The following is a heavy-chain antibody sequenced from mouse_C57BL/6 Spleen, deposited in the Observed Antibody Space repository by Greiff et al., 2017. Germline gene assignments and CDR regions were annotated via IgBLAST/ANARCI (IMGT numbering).Heavy chain of an antibody. CDR1: GFTFSSYA. CDR2: ISDGGSYT. CDR3: ARDLGGSSPWYFDV. Sequence: EVMLVESGGGLVKPGGSLTLSCAASGFTFSSYAMSWVRQTPEKRLEWVATISDGGSYTYYPDNVKGRFTISRDNAKNNLYLQMSHLKSEDTAMYYCARDLGGSSPWYFDVWGTGTTVTVSS. J-gene: IGHJ1*03. D-gene: IGHD1-1*01. V-gene: IGHV5-4*01.